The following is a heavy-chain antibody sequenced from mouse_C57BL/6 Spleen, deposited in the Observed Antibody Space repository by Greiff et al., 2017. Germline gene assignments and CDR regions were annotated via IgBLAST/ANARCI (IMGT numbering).Heavy chain of an antibody. J-gene: IGHJ4*01. V-gene: IGHV1-61*01. Sequence: QVQLQQPGAELVRPGSSVKLSCKASGYTFTSYWMDWVKQRPGQGLEWIGNIYPSDSETHYNQKFKDKATLTVDKSSSTAYMQLSSLTSEDSAVYYSARRGYYGSSPYYYAMDYWGQGTSGTVSS. D-gene: IGHD1-1*01. CDR3: ARRGYYGSSPYYYAMDY. CDR1: GYTFTSYW. CDR2: IYPSDSET.